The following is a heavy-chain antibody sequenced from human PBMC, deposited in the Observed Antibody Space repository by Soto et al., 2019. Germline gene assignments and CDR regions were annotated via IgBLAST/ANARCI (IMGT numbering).Heavy chain of an antibody. D-gene: IGHD3-22*01. V-gene: IGHV1-69*06. Sequence: QVQLVQSGAEVKKPGSSVKVSCKASGGTFSSYAISWVRQAPGQGLEWMGGIIPIFGTANYAQKFQGRVTITADKSTSTAYMELSSLRSEDTAVYYCARGTYYYDSSGYYYGHPGANYYYYGMDVWGQGTTVTVSS. CDR3: ARGTYYYDSSGYYYGHPGANYYYYGMDV. J-gene: IGHJ6*02. CDR2: IIPIFGTA. CDR1: GGTFSSYA.